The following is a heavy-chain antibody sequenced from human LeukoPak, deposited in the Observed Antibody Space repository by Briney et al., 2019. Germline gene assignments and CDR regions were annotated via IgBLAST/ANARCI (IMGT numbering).Heavy chain of an antibody. V-gene: IGHV4-59*01. CDR3: GRVRTGNTGSPEYFED. CDR1: VGSISSFY. Sequence: SETLSLTCSVSVGSISSFYWGWIPPPPGKGLEWIGYLFYSGNTNSNPSLKSRVTILADTSKNQFSLRLNSVTAADTAVYFCGRVRTGNTGSPEYFEDWGQGTLGTVSS. J-gene: IGHJ1*01. D-gene: IGHD5-12*01. CDR2: LFYSGNT.